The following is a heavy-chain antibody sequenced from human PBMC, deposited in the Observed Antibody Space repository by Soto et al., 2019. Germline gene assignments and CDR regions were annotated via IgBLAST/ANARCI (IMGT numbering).Heavy chain of an antibody. CDR1: GFTFSSYG. J-gene: IGHJ4*02. V-gene: IGHV3-33*01. CDR3: ASPRYGALWY. D-gene: IGHD4-17*01. Sequence: QVQLVESGGGVVQPGRSLRLSCAASGFTFSSYGMHWVRQAPGKGLEWVAVIWYDGSNKYYADSVKGRFTISRDNSMSTLYLRMNSLRAEDTAVYYCASPRYGALWYWGQGTLVTVSS. CDR2: IWYDGSNK.